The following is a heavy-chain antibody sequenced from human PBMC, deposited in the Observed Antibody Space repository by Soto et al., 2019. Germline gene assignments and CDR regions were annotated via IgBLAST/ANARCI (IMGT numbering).Heavy chain of an antibody. CDR3: ARGACSSTSCYLWWFDP. D-gene: IGHD2-2*01. Sequence: SETLSLTCTVSGGSVSSGNYYWSWSRQPPGKGLEWIGYIYYSGSTNYNPSLKSRVTISVDTSKNQFSLKLSSVTAADTAVYYCARGACSSTSCYLWWFDPWGQGTLVTVSS. CDR1: GGSVSSGNYY. V-gene: IGHV4-61*01. CDR2: IYYSGST. J-gene: IGHJ5*02.